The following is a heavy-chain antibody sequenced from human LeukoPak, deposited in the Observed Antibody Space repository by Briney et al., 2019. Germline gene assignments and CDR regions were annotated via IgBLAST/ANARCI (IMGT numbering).Heavy chain of an antibody. V-gene: IGHV3-33*08. CDR3: ARDPGTGTTSSPVDY. Sequence: GRSLRLSCAASGFTFSSYAMHWVRQAPGKGLEWVAVIWYDGSNKYYADSVKGRFTISRDNSKNTLYLQMNSLRAEDTAVYYCARDPGTGTTSSPVDYWGQGTLVTVSS. CDR1: GFTFSSYA. J-gene: IGHJ4*02. CDR2: IWYDGSNK. D-gene: IGHD1-7*01.